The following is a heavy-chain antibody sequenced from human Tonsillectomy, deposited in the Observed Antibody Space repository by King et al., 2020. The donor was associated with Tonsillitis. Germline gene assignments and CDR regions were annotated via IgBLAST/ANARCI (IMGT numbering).Heavy chain of an antibody. CDR1: GGSIGTYY. CDR3: ARSDPNYDILNGYPVRAGYFQH. J-gene: IGHJ1*01. Sequence: QLQESGPGLVKPSETLSLTCTVSGGSIGTYYWSWIRQSPGKGLQWIGYIYYSGGTNYNPSLKSRVTMSVDTSRDQFSLKLSSLTAADTAVYYCARSDPNYDILNGYPVRAGYFQHWGQGTQVIVSS. V-gene: IGHV4-59*01. D-gene: IGHD3-9*01. CDR2: IYYSGGT.